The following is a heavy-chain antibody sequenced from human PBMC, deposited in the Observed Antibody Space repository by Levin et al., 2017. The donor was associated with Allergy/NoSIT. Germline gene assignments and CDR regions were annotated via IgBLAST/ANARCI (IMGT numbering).Heavy chain of an antibody. CDR2: IFPGDSDT. J-gene: IGHJ4*02. Sequence: GESLKISCQASGYTFSNNWIVWVRQMPGKGLEWMGVIFPGDSDTRYSPSFEAQVTFSADKSINTAYMQWSSLKASDTAIYYGARTRRGYSYGLEPVDHWGQGTLVTVSS. V-gene: IGHV5-51*01. CDR1: GYTFSNNW. CDR3: ARTRRGYSYGLEPVDH. D-gene: IGHD5-18*01.